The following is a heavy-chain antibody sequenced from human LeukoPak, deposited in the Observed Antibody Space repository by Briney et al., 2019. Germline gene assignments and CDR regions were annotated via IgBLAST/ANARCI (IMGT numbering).Heavy chain of an antibody. V-gene: IGHV3-30*03. D-gene: IGHD3-3*01. CDR3: ARGRGVPTTLPEFDY. Sequence: GGSLRLSCAASGFTFSSYGMHWVRQAPGKGLEWVAAISYDGNNKHYADSLKGRFTISRGNSKNTLYLQMTSLIPDDTALYYCARGRGVPTTLPEFDYWGQGTLVTVSS. CDR2: ISYDGNNK. J-gene: IGHJ4*02. CDR1: GFTFSSYG.